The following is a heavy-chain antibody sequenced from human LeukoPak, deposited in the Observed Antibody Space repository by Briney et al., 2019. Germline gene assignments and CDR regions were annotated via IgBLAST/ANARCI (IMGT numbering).Heavy chain of an antibody. CDR3: AKGARWELPLDY. V-gene: IGHV3-64*04. CDR1: GFTFSSYA. Sequence: GGSLRLSCSASGFTFSSYAMHWVRQAPGKGLEYVSAISSNGGSTYYADSVKGRFTISRDNSMDTLYLQMNSLRADDTAVYYCAKGARWELPLDYWGQGTLVTVSS. J-gene: IGHJ4*02. D-gene: IGHD1-26*01. CDR2: ISSNGGST.